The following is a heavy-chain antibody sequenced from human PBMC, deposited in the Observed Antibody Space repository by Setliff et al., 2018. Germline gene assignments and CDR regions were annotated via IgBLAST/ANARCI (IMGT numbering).Heavy chain of an antibody. J-gene: IGHJ4*02. D-gene: IGHD5-18*01. V-gene: IGHV4-4*08. CDR2: IHSSGRS. CDR1: DVSISGYY. CDR3: AKDRYGEGQLWLHPHLHY. Sequence: PSETLSLTCTVSDVSISGYYWSWIRQPPGKGLEWIGYIHSSGRSNYNPSLKSRVTTSIDTSKNQFSLKLSSVTAADTATYFCAKDRYGEGQLWLHPHLHYWGQGTLVTVSS.